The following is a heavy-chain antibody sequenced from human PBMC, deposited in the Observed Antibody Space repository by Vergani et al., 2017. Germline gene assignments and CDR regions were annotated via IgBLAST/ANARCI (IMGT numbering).Heavy chain of an antibody. J-gene: IGHJ6*02. CDR2: ISSSSSTI. Sequence: EVQLVESGGGLVQPGGSLRLSCAASGFTFSSYSMNWVRQAPGKGLEWVSYISSSSSTIYYADSVKGRFTISRDNAKNSLYLQMNSLRDEDTAVYYCARDWEPGITMVRGVIPGSWGMDVWGQGTTVTVSS. CDR3: ARDWEPGITMVRGVIPGSWGMDV. V-gene: IGHV3-48*02. D-gene: IGHD3-10*01. CDR1: GFTFSSYS.